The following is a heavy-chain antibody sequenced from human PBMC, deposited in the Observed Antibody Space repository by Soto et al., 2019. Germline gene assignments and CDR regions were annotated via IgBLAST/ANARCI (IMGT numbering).Heavy chain of an antibody. Sequence: EVQLLESGGGLVQPGGSLRLSCAASGFPLSTYGMTWVRQAPGQGLEWVSAITGTGGNTYYVDSVKGRFTSSRANSKNMLYLQVKSLRVEDTVVYYCARIRVYWYGLDVGGQGTTLTVSS. J-gene: IGHJ6*02. V-gene: IGHV3-23*01. CDR3: ARIRVYWYGLDV. CDR2: ITGTGGNT. CDR1: GFPLSTYG.